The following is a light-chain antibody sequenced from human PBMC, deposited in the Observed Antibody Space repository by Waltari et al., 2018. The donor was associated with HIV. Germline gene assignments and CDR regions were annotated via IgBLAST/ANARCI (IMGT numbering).Light chain of an antibody. CDR2: DVS. Sequence: QSALTQPRSVSGSPGQSVTISCTGTSSDVGGYNYVSWYQQHPGKAPKLIIYDVSKPPAGAADLFSGSKSCNTASRNSSGLQAEDEADYYCCSYAGSYRGVFGGGTKLTVL. CDR3: CSYAGSYRGV. V-gene: IGLV2-11*01. J-gene: IGLJ2*01. CDR1: SSDVGGYNY.